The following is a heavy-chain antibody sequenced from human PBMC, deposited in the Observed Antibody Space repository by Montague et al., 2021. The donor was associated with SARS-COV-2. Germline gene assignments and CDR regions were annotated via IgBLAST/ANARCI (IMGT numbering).Heavy chain of an antibody. V-gene: IGHV4-4*02. J-gene: IGHJ4*02. CDR1: DVSLSTSTW. CDR3: ARGGLGNRGFDY. Sequence: SETLSLTCVVSDVSLSTSTWWSWVRQSPGKGLEWVGEIYLSGFTQYNPSVKSRVSISLDDSRSQFSLRLTSVTAADTAVYLCARGGLGNRGFDYWGQGTLVTVSS. CDR2: IYLSGFT. D-gene: IGHD3/OR15-3a*01.